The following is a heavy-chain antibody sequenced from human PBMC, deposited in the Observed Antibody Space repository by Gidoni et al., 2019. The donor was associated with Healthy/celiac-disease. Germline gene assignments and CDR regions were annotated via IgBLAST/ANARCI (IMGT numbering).Heavy chain of an antibody. D-gene: IGHD6-6*01. Sequence: QVQLQQWGAGLLKPSETLSLTCAVYGGSFSGYYWSWIRQPPGKGLEWIGEINHSGSTNYNPSLKSRVTISVDTSKNQFSLKLSSVTAADTAVYYCARGRARPLSSSPHYYYYYGMDVWGQGTTVTVSS. CDR1: GGSFSGYY. CDR2: INHSGST. CDR3: ARGRARPLSSSPHYYYYYGMDV. J-gene: IGHJ6*02. V-gene: IGHV4-34*01.